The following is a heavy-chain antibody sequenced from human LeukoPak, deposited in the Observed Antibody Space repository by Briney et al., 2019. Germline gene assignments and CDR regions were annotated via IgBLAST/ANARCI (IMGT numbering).Heavy chain of an antibody. CDR2: IRYDE. D-gene: IGHD3-22*01. CDR1: GFTFSSYG. CDR3: VKDSTHFRVWDSYDTAGLNY. V-gene: IGHV3-30*02. J-gene: IGHJ4*02. Sequence: GGSLRLSCAASGFTFSSYGMHWVRQAPGKGLEWVAFIRYDEYYADSVKGRFTVSRDNSKNTLYMQMNSLRAEDTAVYYCVKDSTHFRVWDSYDTAGLNYWGQGTLVTVSS.